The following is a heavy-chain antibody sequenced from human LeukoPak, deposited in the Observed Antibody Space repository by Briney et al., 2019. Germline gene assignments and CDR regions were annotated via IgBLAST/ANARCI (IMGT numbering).Heavy chain of an antibody. CDR1: GGSIDGYY. V-gene: IGHV4-59*08. CDR3: ASHRAGGNFDY. Sequence: SETLSLTCTVSGGSIDGYYWSWIRQSPGKGLEWIGYIYYTGSAFYNPSLKSRVIISLDTSKNQLSLNLRSVTAADTAVYYCASHRAGGNFDYWGQGTLVTVSS. J-gene: IGHJ4*02. CDR2: IYYTGSA. D-gene: IGHD6-19*01.